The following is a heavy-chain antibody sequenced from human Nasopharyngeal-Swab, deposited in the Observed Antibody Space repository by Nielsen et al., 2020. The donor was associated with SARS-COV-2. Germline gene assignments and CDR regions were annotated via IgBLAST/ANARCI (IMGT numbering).Heavy chain of an antibody. CDR1: GFTFSSYS. D-gene: IGHD6-13*01. J-gene: IGHJ6*02. CDR3: AKAHSSSWFHYYYYGMDV. Sequence: GESLKISCAASGFTFSSYSMNWVRQAPGKGLEWVSSISSSSSYIYYADSVKGRFTISRDNAKNSLYLQMNSLRAEDTAVYYCAKAHSSSWFHYYYYGMDVWGQGTTVTVSS. CDR2: ISSSSSYI. V-gene: IGHV3-21*01.